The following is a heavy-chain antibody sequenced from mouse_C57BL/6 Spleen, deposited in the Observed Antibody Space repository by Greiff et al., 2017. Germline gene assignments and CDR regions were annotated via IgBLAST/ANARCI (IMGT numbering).Heavy chain of an antibody. CDR3: ARDYGSSYGY. CDR2: IHPNSGST. Sequence: QVQLQQPGAELVKPGASVKLSCKASGYTFTSYWMHWVKQRPGQGLEWIGMIHPNSGSTNYNEKFKSKATLTVDKSSSTAYMQLSSLTSEDAAVYYCARDYGSSYGYWGQGTTLTVSS. V-gene: IGHV1-64*01. J-gene: IGHJ2*01. CDR1: GYTFTSYW. D-gene: IGHD1-1*01.